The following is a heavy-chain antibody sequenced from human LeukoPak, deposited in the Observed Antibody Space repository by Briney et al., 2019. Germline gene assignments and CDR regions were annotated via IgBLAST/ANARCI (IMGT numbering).Heavy chain of an antibody. D-gene: IGHD1-1*01. CDR1: GFTFSGSA. J-gene: IGHJ4*02. CDR2: IRSKANSYAT. V-gene: IGHV3-73*01. CDR3: TRFGSDDGEYAY. Sequence: GGSLKLSCAASGFTFSGSAINWVRQASGKGLEWVGRIRSKANSYATAYAASVKGRFTISRDDSKNTAYLQLNSLKTEDTAVYYCTRFGSDDGEYAYWGQGTLVTVSS.